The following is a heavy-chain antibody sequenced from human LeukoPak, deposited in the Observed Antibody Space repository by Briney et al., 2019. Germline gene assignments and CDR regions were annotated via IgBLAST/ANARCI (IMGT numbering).Heavy chain of an antibody. V-gene: IGHV3-30*03. CDR2: ISYDGSNK. D-gene: IGHD6-19*01. Sequence: PGRSLRLSCAASGFTFSSYGMHWVRQAPGKGLEWVAVISYDGSNKYYADSVKGRFTISRDNSKSTVYLQMNSLTTEDTAVYYCAQPTSYMSGWYGLLDYWGRGTLVTVSS. CDR3: AQPTSYMSGWYGLLDY. CDR1: GFTFSSYG. J-gene: IGHJ4*02.